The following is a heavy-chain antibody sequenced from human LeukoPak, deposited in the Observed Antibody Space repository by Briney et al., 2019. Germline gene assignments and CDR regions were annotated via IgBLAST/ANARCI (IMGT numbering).Heavy chain of an antibody. CDR2: INHSGST. D-gene: IGHD3-10*01. V-gene: IGHV4-34*01. J-gene: IGHJ4*02. CDR1: GGSFSGYY. Sequence: SETLSLTCAVYGGSFSGYYWSWIRQPPGKGLEWIGEINHSGSTNYNPSLKRRVTISVDTSKNQFSLKLSSVTAADTAVYYCARSYGSGSYEYYFDYWGQGTQVTVSS. CDR3: ARSYGSGSYEYYFDY.